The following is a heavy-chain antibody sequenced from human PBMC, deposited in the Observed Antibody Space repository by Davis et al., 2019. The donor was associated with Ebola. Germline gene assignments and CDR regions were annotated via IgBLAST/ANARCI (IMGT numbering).Heavy chain of an antibody. CDR2: IYYSGST. D-gene: IGHD6-19*01. J-gene: IGHJ1*01. CDR1: GGSISSGGYY. V-gene: IGHV4-31*03. CDR3: ARDGASSGLGNFQH. Sequence: PSETLSLTCTVSGGSISSGGYYWSWIRQHPGKGLEWIGYIYYSGSTYYNPSLKSRVTISVDTSKNQFSLKLSSVTAADTAVYYCARDGASSGLGNFQHWGQGTLVTVSS.